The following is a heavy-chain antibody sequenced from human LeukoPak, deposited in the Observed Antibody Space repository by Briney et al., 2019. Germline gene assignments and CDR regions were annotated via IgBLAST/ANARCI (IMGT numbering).Heavy chain of an antibody. Sequence: PGGSLRLSCAASGFTFSSYGMHWVRQAPGKGLEWVAVISYDGSNKYYADSVKGRFTISRDNSKNTLYLQMNSLRAEDTAVYYCARDEFYYDSSGYYYDYYYGMDVWGQGTTVTDSS. CDR1: GFTFSSYG. D-gene: IGHD3-22*01. V-gene: IGHV3-30*03. CDR3: ARDEFYYDSSGYYYDYYYGMDV. J-gene: IGHJ6*02. CDR2: ISYDGSNK.